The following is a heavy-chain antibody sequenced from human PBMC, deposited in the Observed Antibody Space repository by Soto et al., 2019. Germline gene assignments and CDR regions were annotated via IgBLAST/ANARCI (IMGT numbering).Heavy chain of an antibody. CDR1: GYTFNTYL. D-gene: IGHD6-19*01. CDR2: MSPGNSDI. CDR3: ARHGWTSGSSDF. J-gene: IGHJ1*01. V-gene: IGHV5-51*01. Sequence: GESLKIYCRGFGYTFNTYLICWVRQMPVKGLEWMGVMSPGNSDIRYSPAFQAQVSISADTSISTAYLPWSSLKTSDSGMYYCARHGWTSGSSDFCGEGNLVTVSS.